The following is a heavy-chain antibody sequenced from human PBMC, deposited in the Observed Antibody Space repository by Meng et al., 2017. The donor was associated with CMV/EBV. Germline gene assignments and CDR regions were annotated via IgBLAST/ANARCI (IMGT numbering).Heavy chain of an antibody. CDR2: IKGDGSHT. CDR1: GFTFSSYS. J-gene: IGHJ4*02. V-gene: IGHV3-74*01. D-gene: IGHD6-13*01. CDR3: VRDGHSWNFDY. Sequence: ETLSLTCAASGFTFSSYSMNWVRQAPGKGLEWVSRIKGDGSHTIYGDSVKGRFTISRDNAKNTLYLQMNTLRVEDTAVYYCVRDGHSWNFDYWGQGSLVTVSS.